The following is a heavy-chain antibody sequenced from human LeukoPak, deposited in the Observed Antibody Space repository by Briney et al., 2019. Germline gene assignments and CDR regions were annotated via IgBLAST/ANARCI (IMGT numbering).Heavy chain of an antibody. Sequence: SETLSLTCTVSGDSITSRSYYWGWIRQPPGKGLEWIGSIYSSGSTYYNPSLMGRVTMSVDTSQNQFSLKLRSVTAADTAVYFCARFGGTYHDSSGYLREDSFDIWGQGTVVTVSS. J-gene: IGHJ3*02. D-gene: IGHD3-22*01. CDR2: IYSSGST. V-gene: IGHV4-39*01. CDR1: GDSITSRSYY. CDR3: ARFGGTYHDSSGYLREDSFDI.